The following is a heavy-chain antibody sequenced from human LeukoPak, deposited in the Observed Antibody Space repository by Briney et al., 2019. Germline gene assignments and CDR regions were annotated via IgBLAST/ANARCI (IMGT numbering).Heavy chain of an antibody. D-gene: IGHD1-7*01. V-gene: IGHV4-59*11. CDR2: IYYSGST. CDR1: GGSISSHY. CDR3: ARSNWNYSEGVLDY. J-gene: IGHJ4*02. Sequence: SETLSLTCTVSGGSISSHYWSWIPQPPGKGLEWIGYIYYSGSTNYNPSLKSRVTISVDTSKNQFSLKLSSVTAADTAVYYCARSNWNYSEGVLDYWGQGTLVTVSS.